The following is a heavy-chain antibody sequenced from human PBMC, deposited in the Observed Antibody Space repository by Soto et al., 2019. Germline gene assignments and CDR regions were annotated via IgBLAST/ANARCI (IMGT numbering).Heavy chain of an antibody. J-gene: IGHJ1*01. CDR2: INSDGKT. D-gene: IGHD3-16*01. CDR3: ATRVLKKFQD. V-gene: IGHV3-23*01. CDR1: GFTFSRYA. Sequence: GGSLRLSCAASGFTFSRYAMSWVRQAPGKGLEWVSTINSDGKTYYADSVKGRFTSSRDNSKNTLFLQMNSLRAEDTAFYYCATRVLKKFQDRGHGTLDTVSS.